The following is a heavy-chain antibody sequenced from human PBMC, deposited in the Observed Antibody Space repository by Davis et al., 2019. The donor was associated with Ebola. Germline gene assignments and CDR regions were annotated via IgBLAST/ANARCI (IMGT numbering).Heavy chain of an antibody. CDR3: ARHSSIAARDAFDI. Sequence: PSETLSLTCTVSGGSINSYYWSWIRQPPGKGLEWIGYIYYSGTTNYSPSLKSRVTISVDTSKNQFSLKLSSVTAADTAVYYCARHSSIAARDAFDIWGQGTMVTVSS. J-gene: IGHJ3*02. D-gene: IGHD6-6*01. CDR1: GGSINSYY. CDR2: IYYSGTT. V-gene: IGHV4-59*01.